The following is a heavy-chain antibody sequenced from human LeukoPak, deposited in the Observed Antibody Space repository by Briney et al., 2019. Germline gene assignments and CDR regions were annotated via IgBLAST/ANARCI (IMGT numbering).Heavy chain of an antibody. J-gene: IGHJ4*02. V-gene: IGHV4-59*08. Sequence: SETLSLTCTVSGGSISSYYWSWIRQPPGKGLEWIGYIYYSGSTNYNPSLKSRVTISVDTSKNQFSLKLSSVTAADTAVYYCARQRYSSSPKRYYFDYWGQGTLVTVSS. CDR1: GGSISSYY. CDR2: IYYSGST. D-gene: IGHD6-13*01. CDR3: ARQRYSSSPKRYYFDY.